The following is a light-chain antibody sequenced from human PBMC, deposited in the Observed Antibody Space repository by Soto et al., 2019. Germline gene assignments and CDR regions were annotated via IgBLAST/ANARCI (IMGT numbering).Light chain of an antibody. CDR3: QSYDSSLSGYV. J-gene: IGLJ1*01. Sequence: QSVLTQPPSVSAAPGQRVTISCTGSSSNIGAGYEAHWYQQVPGTAPKLLIYENKNRPSGVPDRFSGSKSGTSASLAITGLQAEDEAEYYCQSYDSSLSGYVFGTGTKVTVL. V-gene: IGLV1-40*01. CDR2: ENK. CDR1: SSNIGAGYE.